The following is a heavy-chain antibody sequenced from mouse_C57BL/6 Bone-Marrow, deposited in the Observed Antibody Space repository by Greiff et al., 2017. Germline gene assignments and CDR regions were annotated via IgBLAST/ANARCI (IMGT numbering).Heavy chain of an antibody. Sequence: VQLQQPGTELVKPGASVKLSCKASGYTFTSYWMHWVKQRPGQGLEWIGNINPSNGGTNYNEKFKSKATLPVDKSSSTAYMQLSGLTSEDSAVYYCAISGYYGSSYAQGVWGTGTTVTVSS. D-gene: IGHD1-1*01. V-gene: IGHV1-53*01. CDR2: INPSNGGT. CDR3: AISGYYGSSYAQGV. J-gene: IGHJ1*03. CDR1: GYTFTSYW.